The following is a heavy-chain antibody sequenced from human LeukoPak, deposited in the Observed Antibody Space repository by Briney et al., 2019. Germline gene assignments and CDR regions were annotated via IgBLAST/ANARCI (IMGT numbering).Heavy chain of an antibody. V-gene: IGHV1-2*02. J-gene: IGHJ5*02. Sequence: ASVKVSCKASGYTFTGYYMHWVRQAPGQGLEWMGWINPNSGGTNYAQKFQGRVTMTRDTSISTAYMELSRLRSDDTAVYYCARDLIASSVWFDPWGQGTLVTVSS. CDR1: GYTFTGYY. CDR3: ARDLIASSVWFDP. CDR2: INPNSGGT. D-gene: IGHD3-22*01.